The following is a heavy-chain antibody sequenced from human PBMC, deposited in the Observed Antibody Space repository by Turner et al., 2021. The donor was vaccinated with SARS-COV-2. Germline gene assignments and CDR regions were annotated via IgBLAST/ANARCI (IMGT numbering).Heavy chain of an antibody. CDR2: ISGSGSRT. J-gene: IGHJ5*02. CDR3: AKDAMLRDDQVPNYWFDP. V-gene: IGHV3-23*04. D-gene: IGHD3-10*01. CDR1: GLTFSIYG. Sequence: VQLVESGGGVVQPGRSLRLSCAASGLTFSIYGMSWVRQAPGKGLEWVSAISGSGSRTYYADSVKGRFTISRDNSKNTVYLQMNSLRADDTALYYCAKDAMLRDDQVPNYWFDPWGQGTLVTVSS.